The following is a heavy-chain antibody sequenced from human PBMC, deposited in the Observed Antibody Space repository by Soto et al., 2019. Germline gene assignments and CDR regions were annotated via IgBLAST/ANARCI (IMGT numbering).Heavy chain of an antibody. CDR1: GYTFTSYG. J-gene: IGHJ6*02. D-gene: IGHD6-6*01. CDR2: ISAYNGNT. V-gene: IGHV1-18*01. CDR3: ARDRSSPSLYGMDV. Sequence: ASVKVSCKASGYTFTSYGISWARQAPGQRLQWMGWISAYNGNTNYAQKLQGRVTMTTDTSTSTAYMELRSLRSDDTAVYYCARDRSSPSLYGMDVWGQGTTVTVSS.